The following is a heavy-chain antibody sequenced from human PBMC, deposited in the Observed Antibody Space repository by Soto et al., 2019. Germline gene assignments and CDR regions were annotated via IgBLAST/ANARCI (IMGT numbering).Heavy chain of an antibody. CDR2: IYPGDSDT. CDR1: GYSFTSYW. CDR3: ARLSGYCSSTSCYTGAFDI. Sequence: PGESLKISCMGSGYSFTSYWIGWVRQMPGKGLEWMGIIYPGDSDTRYSPSFQGQVTISADKSISTAYLQWSSLKASDTAMYYCARLSGYCSSTSCYTGAFDIWGQGTMVTVSS. V-gene: IGHV5-51*01. J-gene: IGHJ3*02. D-gene: IGHD2-2*02.